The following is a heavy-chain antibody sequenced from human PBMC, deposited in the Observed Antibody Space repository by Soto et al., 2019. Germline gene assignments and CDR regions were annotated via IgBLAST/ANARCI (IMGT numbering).Heavy chain of an antibody. Sequence: SETLSLTCAVYGGSFSGYYWTWIRQPPGTGLEWIGEINHSGSTNYNPSLKSRVTISVDTSKNQFSLRLSSVTAADTAMYYCVRTRENSGSWDLDFWGQGALVTVSS. V-gene: IGHV4-34*01. CDR1: GGSFSGYY. CDR2: INHSGST. J-gene: IGHJ4*02. CDR3: VRTRENSGSWDLDF. D-gene: IGHD6-13*01.